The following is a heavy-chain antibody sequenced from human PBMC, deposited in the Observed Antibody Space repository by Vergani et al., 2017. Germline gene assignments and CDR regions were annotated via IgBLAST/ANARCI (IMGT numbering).Heavy chain of an antibody. CDR3: ATTGGVRGVKPDY. D-gene: IGHD3-10*01. Sequence: EVQLLESGGGLVQPGGSLRLSCAASGFTFSSYAMSWVRQAPGKGLEWVSAISGSGGSTYYADSVKGRFTISRDNSKNTLYLQMNSLRAEDTAVYYCATTGGVRGVKPDYWGQGTLVTVSS. CDR2: ISGSGGST. J-gene: IGHJ4*02. V-gene: IGHV3-23*01. CDR1: GFTFSSYA.